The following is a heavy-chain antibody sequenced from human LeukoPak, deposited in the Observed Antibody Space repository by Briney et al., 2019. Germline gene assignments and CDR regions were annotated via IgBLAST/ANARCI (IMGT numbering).Heavy chain of an antibody. CDR3: ARDIGSGYYYEGYFDY. CDR1: GGSISSYY. CDR2: ISYSGST. Sequence: SETLSLTCTVSGGSISSYYWSWIRQPPGKGLEWIGYISYSGSTNYNPSLKSRVTISVDTSKNQFSLKLSSVTAADTAVYYCARDIGSGYYYEGYFDYWGQGTLVTVSS. V-gene: IGHV4-59*12. J-gene: IGHJ4*02. D-gene: IGHD3-22*01.